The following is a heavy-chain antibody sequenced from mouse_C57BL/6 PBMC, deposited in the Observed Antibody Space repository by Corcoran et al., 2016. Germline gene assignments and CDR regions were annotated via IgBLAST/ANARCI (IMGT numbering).Heavy chain of an antibody. CDR1: GYTFTDYY. CDR2: INPNNGGT. J-gene: IGHJ2*01. CDR3: AREDYYGSSDY. D-gene: IGHD1-1*01. V-gene: IGHV1-26*01. Sequence: EVQLQQSGPELVKPGASVKISCKASGYTFTDYYMNWVKQSHGKSLEWIGDINPNNGGTSYNQKFKGKATLTVDKSSSTAYMELRSLTSEDSAVYYCAREDYYGSSDYWGHGTTLTVSS.